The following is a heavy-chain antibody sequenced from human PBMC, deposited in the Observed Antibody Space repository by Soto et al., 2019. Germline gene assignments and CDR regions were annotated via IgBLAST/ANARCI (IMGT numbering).Heavy chain of an antibody. V-gene: IGHV4-30-2*01. Sequence: QLQLRESGSGLVKPSQTLSLTCTVSGAPITSGAYSWSWIRQPPGKGLEWIGFIYQSGSTHYNPSLKRRVTISVDRSKHHFSLQLPSLPAADTAVYYCARDMSGCSSSDCYLSGWFDPWGPGTLVTVSS. J-gene: IGHJ5*02. D-gene: IGHD2-21*02. CDR2: IYQSGST. CDR3: ARDMSGCSSSDCYLSGWFDP. CDR1: GAPITSGAYS.